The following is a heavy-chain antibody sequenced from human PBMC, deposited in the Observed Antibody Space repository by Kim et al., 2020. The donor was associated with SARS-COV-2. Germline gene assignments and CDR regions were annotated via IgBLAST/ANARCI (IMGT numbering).Heavy chain of an antibody. Sequence: SETLSLTCAVYGGSFSGYYWSWIRQPPGKGLEWIGEINHSGSTNYNPSLKSRVTISVDTSKNKFSLKLSSVTAADTAVYYCARVQLQLSRRYYYYYYGMDVWGQGSTVTVSS. D-gene: IGHD6-13*01. V-gene: IGHV4-34*01. J-gene: IGHJ6*02. CDR2: INHSGST. CDR3: ARVQLQLSRRYYYYYYGMDV. CDR1: GGSFSGYY.